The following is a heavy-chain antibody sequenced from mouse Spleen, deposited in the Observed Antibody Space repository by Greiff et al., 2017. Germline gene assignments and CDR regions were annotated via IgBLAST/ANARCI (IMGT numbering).Heavy chain of an antibody. CDR3: AREDYDEKGYYFDY. V-gene: IGHV5-16*01. D-gene: IGHD2-4*01. CDR1: GFTFSDYY. CDR2: INYDGSST. Sequence: EVMLVESEGGLVQPGSSMKLSCTASGFTFSDYYMAWVRQVPEKGLEWVANINYDGSSTYYLDSLKSRFIISRDNAKNILYLQMSSLKSEDTATYYCAREDYDEKGYYFDYWGQGTTLTVSS. J-gene: IGHJ2*01.